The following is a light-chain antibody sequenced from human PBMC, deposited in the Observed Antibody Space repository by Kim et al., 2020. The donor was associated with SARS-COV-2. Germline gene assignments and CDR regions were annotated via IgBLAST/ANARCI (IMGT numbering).Light chain of an antibody. CDR1: QRVSSD. J-gene: IGKJ4*01. V-gene: IGKV3-15*01. Sequence: VSPGERATLSCRASQRVSSDLAWYQQKPGQAPRLLIYGASTRATGIPARFSGSGSGTEFTLTISSLQSEDFAVYYCQHYNDWPLTFGGGTRVEI. CDR2: GAS. CDR3: QHYNDWPLT.